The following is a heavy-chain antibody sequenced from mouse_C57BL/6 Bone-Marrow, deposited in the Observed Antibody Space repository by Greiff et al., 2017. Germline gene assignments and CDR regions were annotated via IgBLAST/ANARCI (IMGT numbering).Heavy chain of an antibody. Sequence: QVQLKQPGAELVKPGASVKLSCKASGYTFTSYWMHWVKQRPGRGLEWIGRIDPNSGGTKYNEKFKSKATLTVDKPSSTAYMQLSSLTSEDSAVYYCAREEVTMADFWGTGTTVTVSS. CDR2: IDPNSGGT. CDR3: AREEVTMADF. D-gene: IGHD1-1*02. CDR1: GYTFTSYW. J-gene: IGHJ1*03. V-gene: IGHV1-72*01.